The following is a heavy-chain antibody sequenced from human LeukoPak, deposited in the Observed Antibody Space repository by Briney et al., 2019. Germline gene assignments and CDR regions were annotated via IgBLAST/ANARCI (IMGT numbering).Heavy chain of an antibody. CDR2: ISWNSGSI. CDR3: AKDMVAVAGGGYFDY. V-gene: IGHV3-9*01. D-gene: IGHD6-19*01. Sequence: GGSLRLSCAASGFTFSDYYMSWIRQAPGKGLEWVSGISWNSGSIGYADSVKGRFTISRDNAKNSLYLQMNSLRAEDTALYYCAKDMVAVAGGGYFDYWGQGTLVTVSS. CDR1: GFTFSDYY. J-gene: IGHJ4*02.